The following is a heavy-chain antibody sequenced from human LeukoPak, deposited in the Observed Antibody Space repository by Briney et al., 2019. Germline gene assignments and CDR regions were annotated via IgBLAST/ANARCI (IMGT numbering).Heavy chain of an antibody. CDR1: GFTVNSNY. CDR2: IYSGGNT. J-gene: IGHJ4*02. V-gene: IGHV3-53*01. Sequence: GGSLRLSCAASGFTVNSNYMSWVRQAPGKGLEWVSVIYSGGNTYYADSVNGRFTISRDNSKNTLYLQMNSLRAEDTAVYYCTRDPYYWGQGTLVTVSS. CDR3: TRDPYY.